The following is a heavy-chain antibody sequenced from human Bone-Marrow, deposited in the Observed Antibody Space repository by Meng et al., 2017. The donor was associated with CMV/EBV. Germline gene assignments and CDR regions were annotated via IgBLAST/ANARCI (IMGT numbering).Heavy chain of an antibody. CDR3: ARDRSAVVNYYYYGMYV. J-gene: IGHJ6*02. Sequence: ASVKVSCKASGYTFTGYYMHWVRQAPGQGLEWMGWINPNSGGTNYAQKFQGRVTMTRDTSISTAYMELSRLRSDDTAVYYCARDRSAVVNYYYYGMYVWGQGTTVTVSS. V-gene: IGHV1-2*02. CDR1: GYTFTGYY. D-gene: IGHD6-13*01. CDR2: INPNSGGT.